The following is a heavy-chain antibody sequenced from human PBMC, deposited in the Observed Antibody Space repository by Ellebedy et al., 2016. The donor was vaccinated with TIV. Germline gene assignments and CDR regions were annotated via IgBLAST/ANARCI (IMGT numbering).Heavy chain of an antibody. D-gene: IGHD6-19*01. J-gene: IGHJ4*02. CDR1: GYSFTNYW. Sequence: GESLKISCKGSGYSFTNYWIDWVRQMPGKGLEWMGIIIPSYSGTRYSPSFQGQVTISADKSISTVYLQWSSLKASDTAMYYCARRVAVAGTNFDYWGQGTLVTVSS. V-gene: IGHV5-51*01. CDR3: ARRVAVAGTNFDY. CDR2: IIPSYSGT.